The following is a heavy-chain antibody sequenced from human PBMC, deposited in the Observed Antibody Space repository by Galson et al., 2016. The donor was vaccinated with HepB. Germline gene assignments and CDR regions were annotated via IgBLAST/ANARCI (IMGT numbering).Heavy chain of an antibody. CDR3: ARLYCSSTSCCGSCGMDV. CDR1: GGSISSSNYF. D-gene: IGHD2-2*01. CDR2: FYNSGST. Sequence: LSLTCTVSGGSISSSNYFWGWIRQPPGKGLEWIGNFYNSGSTSYNPSLQSRVTISVDTSKNRISLKLSSVTAADTAVYHCARLYCSSTSCCGSCGMDVWGQGTTVTVSS. V-gene: IGHV4-39*01. J-gene: IGHJ6*02.